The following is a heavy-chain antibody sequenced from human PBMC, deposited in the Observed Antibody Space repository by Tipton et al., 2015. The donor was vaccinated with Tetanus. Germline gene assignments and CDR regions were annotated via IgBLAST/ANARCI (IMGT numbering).Heavy chain of an antibody. V-gene: IGHV1-69*06. CDR3: ARSRGGTRVYYAIAF. Sequence: QLVQSGPEVKKPGSSVKVSCKTSGGSFSTYITSWVRQAPGQGLEWMGGIIPIFGTITYAQKFQGRVTITADRSTNTAYMELNSLTSEDTAVYYCARSRGGTRVYYAIAFWGQGTLVTVSS. CDR1: GGSFSTYI. J-gene: IGHJ4*02. CDR2: IIPIFGTI. D-gene: IGHD3-22*01.